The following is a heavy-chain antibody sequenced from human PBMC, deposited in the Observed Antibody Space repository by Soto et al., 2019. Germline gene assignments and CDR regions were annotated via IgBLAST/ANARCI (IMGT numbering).Heavy chain of an antibody. CDR2: IYHSGSA. Sequence: QVQLQEAGPGLVQPSGTLSLTCAVSGGSISSSNWWSWVRQPPGKGLDWIGEIYHSGSANYNPSLKRRVTLSVDESNNQSSLKLSSVTAADTAVYYCARLLEYYDILTGYYTDYYYYYGMDVWGQGTTVTFSS. J-gene: IGHJ6*02. V-gene: IGHV4-4*02. CDR3: ARLLEYYDILTGYYTDYYYYYGMDV. D-gene: IGHD3-9*01. CDR1: GGSISSSNW.